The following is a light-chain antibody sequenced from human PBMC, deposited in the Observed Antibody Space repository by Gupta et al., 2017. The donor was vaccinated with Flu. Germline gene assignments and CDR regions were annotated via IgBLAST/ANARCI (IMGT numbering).Light chain of an antibody. J-gene: IGLJ3*02. V-gene: IGLV6-57*03. Sequence: NFMLTQPHSVSESPGKKVTISCTRSSGSIASNYVQWYQQRPGSAPTTVIYEDNQRPSGVPDRFSGSIDSSSNSASLTISGLKTEDEADYYCQSYDSSNHEVFGGGTKLTVL. CDR3: QSYDSSNHEV. CDR1: SGSIASNY. CDR2: EDN.